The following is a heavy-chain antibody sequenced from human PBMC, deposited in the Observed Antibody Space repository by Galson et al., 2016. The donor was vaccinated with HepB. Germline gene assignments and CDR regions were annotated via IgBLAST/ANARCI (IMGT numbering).Heavy chain of an antibody. CDR2: ISDRVDKT. Sequence: SLRLSCAASGFTFSSYAMNWVRQTPGTGLEWVSGISDRVDKTYYADSVRGRFTISRDNSENTLYLQMNNMRVEDAAVYYCATRLTGITTGYYFDTWDQGSRVTVSS. D-gene: IGHD1-1*01. CDR3: ATRLTGITTGYYFDT. J-gene: IGHJ4*02. CDR1: GFTFSSYA. V-gene: IGHV3-23*01.